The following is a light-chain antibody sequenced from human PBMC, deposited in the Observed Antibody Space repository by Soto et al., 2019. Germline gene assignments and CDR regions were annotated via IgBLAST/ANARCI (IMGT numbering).Light chain of an antibody. V-gene: IGKV1-33*01. J-gene: IGKJ5*01. CDR1: QNINNY. Sequence: DIQMPPSHSSLSASVGDSVTITCQASQNINNYLNWYQQKPGRAPKLLIYDASNLEAGVPSRFRGSGSGTDFTLTISRLQPEDIATYYCKQYENLPTLGKGKRLEIK. CDR2: DAS. CDR3: KQYENLPT.